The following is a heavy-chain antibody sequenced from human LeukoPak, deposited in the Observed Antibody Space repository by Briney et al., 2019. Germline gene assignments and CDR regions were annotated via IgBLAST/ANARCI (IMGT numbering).Heavy chain of an antibody. V-gene: IGHV3-7*01. J-gene: IGHJ4*02. CDR1: GFTFGSYW. Sequence: PGGSLRLSCAASGFTFGSYWMSWVRQAPGKGLEWVANIKRDGSDKYYVGSVKGRFTISRDNAKNTLYLQMNSLRAEDTAVYYCAKKAGPYCSGGSCYSLDHWGQGTLVTVSS. CDR2: IKRDGSDK. D-gene: IGHD2-15*01. CDR3: AKKAGPYCSGGSCYSLDH.